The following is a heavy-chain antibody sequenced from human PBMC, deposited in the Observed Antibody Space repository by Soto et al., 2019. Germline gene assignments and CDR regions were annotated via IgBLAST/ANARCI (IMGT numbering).Heavy chain of an antibody. V-gene: IGHV5-10-1*01. J-gene: IGHJ6*02. D-gene: IGHD3-10*01. CDR1: W. CDR3: ARSPYGSSYYYYYGMDV. Sequence: WWSWVRQPPGKGLEWMGRIDPSDSYTNYSPSFQGHVTISADKSISTAYLQWSSLKASDTAMYYCARSPYGSSYYYYYGMDVWGQGTTVTVSS. CDR2: IDPSDSYT.